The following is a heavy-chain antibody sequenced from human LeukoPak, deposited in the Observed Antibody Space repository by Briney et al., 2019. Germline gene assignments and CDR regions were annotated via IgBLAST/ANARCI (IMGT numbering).Heavy chain of an antibody. CDR2: IYYSGST. V-gene: IGHV4-59*05. D-gene: IGHD6-13*01. Sequence: SETLSLTCTVSGGSISRNYWSWIRQPPGKGLEWIGSIYYSGSTYYNPSLKSRVTISVDTSKNQFSLKLSSVTAADTAVYYCARPNSSSWGQGTLVTVSS. CDR3: ARPNSSS. J-gene: IGHJ4*02. CDR1: GGSISRNY.